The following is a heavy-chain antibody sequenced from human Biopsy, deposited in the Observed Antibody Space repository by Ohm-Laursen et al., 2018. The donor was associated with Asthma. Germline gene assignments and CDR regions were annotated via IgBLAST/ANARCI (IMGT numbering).Heavy chain of an antibody. CDR2: ISFDPLNK. J-gene: IGHJ6*02. D-gene: IGHD6-13*01. CDR3: ARVPVAAAGPYYYGMDV. V-gene: IGHV3-30*03. CDR1: GFTFSRYA. Sequence: SLRLSCSASGFTFSRYAIHWVRQAPGKGLDWVALISFDPLNKQYADWVRGRFTVSRDSSKNTLYLQMNSLRADDTAVYYCARVPVAAAGPYYYGMDVWGQGTTVTVSS.